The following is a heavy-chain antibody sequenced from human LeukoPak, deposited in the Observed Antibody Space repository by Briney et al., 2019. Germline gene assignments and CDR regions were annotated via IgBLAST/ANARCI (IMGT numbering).Heavy chain of an antibody. Sequence: GGSLRLSCAASGFTFSGAWMHWVRQAPGKGLVWVSRINNDGSTTRRADSVKGRFTISRDNARNTLYLQMNSLRVEDTAVYYCARVSGPGMNEYYHLWGQGTLATVSS. CDR3: ARVSGPGMNEYYHL. CDR2: INNDGSTT. D-gene: IGHD3-10*01. J-gene: IGHJ1*01. V-gene: IGHV3-74*01. CDR1: GFTFSGAW.